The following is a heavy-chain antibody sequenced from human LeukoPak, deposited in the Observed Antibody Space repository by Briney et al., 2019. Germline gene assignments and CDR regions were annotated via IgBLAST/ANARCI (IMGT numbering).Heavy chain of an antibody. CDR1: GFTFSSYA. J-gene: IGHJ4*02. V-gene: IGHV3-30-3*01. D-gene: IGHD1-26*01. CDR3: GRAPKTKGATGGGGILDY. CDR2: ISYDGSNK. Sequence: GRSLRLSCAASGFTFSSYAMHWVRQAPGKGLEWVAVISYDGSNKCYADSVKGRFTISRDNSKNTLYLQMNSLRAEDTAVYYCGRAPKTKGATGGGGILDYWGQGTLVTVSS.